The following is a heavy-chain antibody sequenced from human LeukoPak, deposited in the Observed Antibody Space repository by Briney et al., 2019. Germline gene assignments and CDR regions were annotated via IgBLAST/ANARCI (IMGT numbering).Heavy chain of an antibody. CDR2: IYSGGST. CDR1: GFSFSIYV. V-gene: IGHV3-53*01. D-gene: IGHD2-8*02. J-gene: IGHJ3*02. Sequence: AGGSLRLSCAASGFSFSIYVMSWVRQAPGKGLEWVSVIYSGGSTYYADSVKGRFTISRDNSKNTLYLQMNSLRAEDTAVYYCARAGPGPAWSFDIWGQGTMVTVSS. CDR3: ARAGPGPAWSFDI.